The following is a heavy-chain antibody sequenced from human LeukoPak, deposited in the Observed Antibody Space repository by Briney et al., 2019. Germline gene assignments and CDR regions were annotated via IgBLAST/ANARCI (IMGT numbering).Heavy chain of an antibody. CDR1: GGSFSGYY. V-gene: IGHV4-34*01. CDR2: INHSGST. D-gene: IGHD6-19*01. J-gene: IGHJ4*02. CDR3: ARDEGSGWSYY. Sequence: SETLSLTSAVYGGSFSGYYRSWIRQPPGEGLEWIGEINHSGSTNYNPSLKSRVTISVDTSKNQFSLKLSSVTAAVTAVYYCARDEGSGWSYYWGQGTLVTVSS.